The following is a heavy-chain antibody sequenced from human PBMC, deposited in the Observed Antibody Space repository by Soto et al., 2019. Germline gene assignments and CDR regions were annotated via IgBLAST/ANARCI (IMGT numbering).Heavy chain of an antibody. Sequence: GGLRLSCAASGFTFSSSAMTWVRQAPGKGLEWVSAVSAGDGGTYYADSGKGRFTISRDNSKNTLYLQMSSLRAEDTAVYYCAKDPYDSSGYYHDNWGQGTLVTVS. CDR3: AKDPYDSSGYYHDN. J-gene: IGHJ4*02. CDR2: VSAGDGGT. CDR1: GFTFSSSA. V-gene: IGHV3-23*01. D-gene: IGHD3-22*01.